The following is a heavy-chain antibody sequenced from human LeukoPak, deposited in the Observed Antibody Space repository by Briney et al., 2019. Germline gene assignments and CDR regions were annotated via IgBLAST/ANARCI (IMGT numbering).Heavy chain of an antibody. V-gene: IGHV1-2*04. J-gene: IGHJ4*02. CDR3: ARDRMFGELPLGY. Sequence: ASVKVSCKASGYTFTGYYMHWVRQAPGQGLEWMGWINPNSGGTNYAQKFQGWVTMTRDTSISTAYMELSRLRSDDTAVYYCARDRMFGELPLGYWGQGTLVTVSS. CDR1: GYTFTGYY. CDR2: INPNSGGT. D-gene: IGHD3-10*02.